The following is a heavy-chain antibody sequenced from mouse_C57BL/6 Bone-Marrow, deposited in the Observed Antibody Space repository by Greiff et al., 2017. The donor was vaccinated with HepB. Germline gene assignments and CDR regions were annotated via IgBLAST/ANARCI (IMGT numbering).Heavy chain of an antibody. J-gene: IGHJ3*01. CDR3: ARAPFYGSSLCFAY. Sequence: VQLQQSGPELVKPGASVKISCKASGYTFTDYYMNWVKQSHGKSLEWIGDINPNNGGTSYNQKFKGKATLTVDKSSSTAYMELRSLTSEDSAVYYCARAPFYGSSLCFAYWGQGTLVTVSA. CDR2: INPNNGGT. CDR1: GYTFTDYY. V-gene: IGHV1-26*01. D-gene: IGHD1-1*01.